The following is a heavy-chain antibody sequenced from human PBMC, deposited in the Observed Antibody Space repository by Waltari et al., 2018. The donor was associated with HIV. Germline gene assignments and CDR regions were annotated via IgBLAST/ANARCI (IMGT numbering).Heavy chain of an antibody. CDR1: GGTFSSYA. D-gene: IGHD5-12*01. J-gene: IGHJ3*02. CDR3: ARGGGFSGYDYAGAFDI. CDR2: IIPIFGTA. V-gene: IGHV1-69*01. Sequence: QVQLVQSGAEVKKPGSSVKVSCKASGGTFSSYAISWVRQAPAQGLEWMGGIIPIFGTANYAQKFQGRVTITADESTSTAYMELSSLRSEDTAVYYCARGGGFSGYDYAGAFDIWGQGTMVTVSS.